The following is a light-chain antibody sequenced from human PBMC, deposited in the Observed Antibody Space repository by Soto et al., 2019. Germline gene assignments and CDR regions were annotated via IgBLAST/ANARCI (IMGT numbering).Light chain of an antibody. CDR3: SSYTSSSTL. CDR1: GSDVGGYNY. CDR2: DVS. Sequence: QSALTQPASVSGSPGQSITISCTGTGSDVGGYNYVSWYQQHPGKAPQLMIYDVSNRPSGVSNRFSGSKSGNTASLTISGLQAEDEADYYCSSYTSSSTLFGGGTKLTVL. J-gene: IGLJ2*01. V-gene: IGLV2-14*01.